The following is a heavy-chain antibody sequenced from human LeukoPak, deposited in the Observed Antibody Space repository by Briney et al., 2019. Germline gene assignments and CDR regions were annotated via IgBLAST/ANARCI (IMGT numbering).Heavy chain of an antibody. CDR3: ATLTVASSFDY. J-gene: IGHJ4*02. CDR2: ISSSGGTR. CDR1: GFAFSVYE. D-gene: IGHD6-19*01. V-gene: IGHV3-48*03. Sequence: PGGSLRLSCAASGFAFSVYEMYWVRQAPGKGLEWVSYISSSGGTRYYADSVKGRFTISRDNAKNSLYLQMNSLRAEDTAVYYCATLTVASSFDYWGQGRLVTVSS.